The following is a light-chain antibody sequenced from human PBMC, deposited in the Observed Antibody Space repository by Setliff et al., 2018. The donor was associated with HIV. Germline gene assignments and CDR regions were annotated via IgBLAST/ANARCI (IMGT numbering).Light chain of an antibody. CDR1: QTISNH. CDR2: DAS. CDR3: QQYHIWWT. J-gene: IGKJ1*01. V-gene: IGKV3-15*01. Sequence: VLTQSPADLSVSPGERATLSCRASQTISNHLAWFQQKPGQPPRLLISDASTRATGVPARFSGSGSGAEFTLTISSLQSEDFAVYYCQQYHIWWTFGQGTKVDIK.